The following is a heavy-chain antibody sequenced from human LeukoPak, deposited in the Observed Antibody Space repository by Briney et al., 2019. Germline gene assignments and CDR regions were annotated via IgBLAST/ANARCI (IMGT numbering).Heavy chain of an antibody. CDR2: ISGSGGST. Sequence: GGSLRLSCAASGFTFSSYAMSWVRQAPGKGLEWDSAISGSGGSTYYADSVKGRFTISRDNSKNTLYLQMNSLRAEDTAVYYCAKSQGSGEYQLLPYFDYWGQGTLVTVSS. D-gene: IGHD2-2*01. V-gene: IGHV3-23*01. CDR3: AKSQGSGEYQLLPYFDY. J-gene: IGHJ4*02. CDR1: GFTFSSYA.